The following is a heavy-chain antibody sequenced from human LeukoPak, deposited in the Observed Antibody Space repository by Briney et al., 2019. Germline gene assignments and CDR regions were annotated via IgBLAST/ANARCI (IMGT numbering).Heavy chain of an antibody. D-gene: IGHD5-18*01. J-gene: IGHJ2*01. V-gene: IGHV4-30-2*01. CDR2: IYHSGST. CDR3: ARASFSYGPSGRYWYSDL. CDR1: GGSISSGGYS. Sequence: NPSETLSLTCTVSGGSISSGGYSWSWIRQPPGKGLEWIGYIYHSGSTYYNPSLKSRVTISVDRSKNQFSLKLSSVTAADTAVYYCARASFSYGPSGRYWYSDLWGRGTLVTVSS.